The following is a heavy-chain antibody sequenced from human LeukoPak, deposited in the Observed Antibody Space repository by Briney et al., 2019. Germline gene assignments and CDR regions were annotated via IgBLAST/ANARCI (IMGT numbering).Heavy chain of an antibody. Sequence: GGSLRLSCAASGFTFSSYAMSWVRQAPGKGLEWVSAISGSGGSTYYADSVKGRFTISRDNSKNTLYLQMNSLRAEDTAVYYCAKDSSGWPMGLYYFDYWGQGTLVTVSS. CDR1: GFTFSSYA. D-gene: IGHD6-19*01. CDR3: AKDSSGWPMGLYYFDY. V-gene: IGHV3-23*01. J-gene: IGHJ4*02. CDR2: ISGSGGST.